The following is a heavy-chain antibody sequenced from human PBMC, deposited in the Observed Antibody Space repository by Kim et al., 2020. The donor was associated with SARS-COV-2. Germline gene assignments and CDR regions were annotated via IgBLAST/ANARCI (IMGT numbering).Heavy chain of an antibody. CDR1: GFTFSSYD. V-gene: IGHV3-13*01. CDR3: ARGGIRLSGGMDV. D-gene: IGHD5-18*01. CDR2: IGTAGDT. Sequence: GGSLRLSCAASGFTFSSYDMHWVRQATGKGLEWVSAIGTAGDTYYPGSVKGRFTISRENAKNSLYLQMNSLRAGDTAVYYCARGGIRLSGGMDVWGQGTTVTVSS. J-gene: IGHJ6*02.